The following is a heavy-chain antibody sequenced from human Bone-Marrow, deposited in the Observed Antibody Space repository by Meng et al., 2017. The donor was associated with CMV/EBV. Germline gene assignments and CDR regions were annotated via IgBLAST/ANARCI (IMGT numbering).Heavy chain of an antibody. J-gene: IGHJ4*02. CDR3: VKGWQQLGDS. D-gene: IGHD4-23*01. V-gene: IGHV3-23*01. CDR1: GFTFSRYA. CDR2: ISGSSTVT. Sequence: GESLKISCAASGFTFSRYAMTWVRQAAGKGLEWVSSISGSSTVTYYADSVKGRFTISRDNSNNTLQLQMNSLRADDTAVYYCVKGWQQLGDSWGQGTLVTVSS.